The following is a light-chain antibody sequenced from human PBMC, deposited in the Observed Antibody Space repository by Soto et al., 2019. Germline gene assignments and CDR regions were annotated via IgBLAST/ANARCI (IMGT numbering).Light chain of an antibody. V-gene: IGKV1-5*03. Sequence: DIQMTQSPSPLSASVGDRVTITCRASQSISSWLAWYQQKPGKAPKLLIYKASSLESGVPSRFSGSGSGTEFTLTISSLQPDDFATYYCQQYKSYSRTLGQGTKVDIK. J-gene: IGKJ1*01. CDR3: QQYKSYSRT. CDR2: KAS. CDR1: QSISSW.